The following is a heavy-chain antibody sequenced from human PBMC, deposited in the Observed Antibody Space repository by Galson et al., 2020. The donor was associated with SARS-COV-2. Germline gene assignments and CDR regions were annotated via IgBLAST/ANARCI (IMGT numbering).Heavy chain of an antibody. CDR1: GGSISSGGYY. CDR2: IYYSVST. CDR3: ARAFEAYGMDV. V-gene: IGHV4-31*03. J-gene: IGHJ6*02. Sequence: SETLSLTCTVSGGSISSGGYYWSWIRQHPGKGLEWIGYIYYSVSTYYNSSLKSRVTISVDTYKNQFSLKLSSVTDAGTAVYYCARAFEAYGMDVCGQGTTVTVSS.